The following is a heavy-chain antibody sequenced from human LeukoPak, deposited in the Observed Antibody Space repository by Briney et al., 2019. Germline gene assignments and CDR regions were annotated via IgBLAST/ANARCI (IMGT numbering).Heavy chain of an antibody. D-gene: IGHD3-10*01. CDR1: GSSFISYW. Sequence: GESLKISCKCSGSSFISYWIGWVRQMPGKGPEWMGIIYPGDSDTRYSPSFQGQVTISADKSISTAYLQWSSLKASDTAMYYCARRGYYYGSGSYYIDAFDIWGQGTTVTVSS. J-gene: IGHJ3*02. V-gene: IGHV5-51*01. CDR2: IYPGDSDT. CDR3: ARRGYYYGSGSYYIDAFDI.